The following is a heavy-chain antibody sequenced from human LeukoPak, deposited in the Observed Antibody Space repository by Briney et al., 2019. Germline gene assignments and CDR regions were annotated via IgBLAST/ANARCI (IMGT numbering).Heavy chain of an antibody. J-gene: IGHJ4*02. Sequence: RGSLRLSCAASGFTFSSYWMSWVRQAPGKGLEWVANINQDGSEKYYVDSVKGRFTISRDNAKNSLYLQMNSLRAEDTAVYYCAKDKGGRIVGATTFDYWGQGTLVTVSS. CDR2: INQDGSEK. D-gene: IGHD1-26*01. V-gene: IGHV3-7*01. CDR3: AKDKGGRIVGATTFDY. CDR1: GFTFSSYW.